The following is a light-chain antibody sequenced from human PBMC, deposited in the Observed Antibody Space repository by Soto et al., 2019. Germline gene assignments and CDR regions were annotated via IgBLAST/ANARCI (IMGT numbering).Light chain of an antibody. CDR1: QDLSSS. CDR3: QQRNNWLR. V-gene: IGKV3-11*01. Sequence: EMGSTQTPGALSLSPGKRASLSRRASQDLSSSLAWYQQKPGQAPSLLIYAASSSATGSPATCSGSGSGTDSIIIISSLVADDVAVYCWQQRNNWLRFGQGARLAIK. CDR2: AAS. J-gene: IGKJ5*01.